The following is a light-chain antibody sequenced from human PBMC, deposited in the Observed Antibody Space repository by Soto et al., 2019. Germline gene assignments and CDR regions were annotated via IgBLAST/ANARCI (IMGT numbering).Light chain of an antibody. CDR1: SRDIGNYNY. CDR3: SSYTSSYIYV. J-gene: IGLJ1*01. Sequence: QSVLTQPASVSGSPGQSITISCTGTSRDIGNYNYVSWYQHHPGKAPKLMIYEVTSRPSGVSDRFSGSKSGNTASLTISGLQAEDEADYYCSSYTSSYIYVFGTGTRSPS. V-gene: IGLV2-14*01. CDR2: EVT.